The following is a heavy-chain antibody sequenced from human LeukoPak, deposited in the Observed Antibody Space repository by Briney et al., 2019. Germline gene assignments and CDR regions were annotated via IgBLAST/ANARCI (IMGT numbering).Heavy chain of an antibody. J-gene: IGHJ6*03. CDR2: MNPNSGNT. CDR3: ARGKDNYDFWSGYYRIGYYYYLMDL. D-gene: IGHD3-3*01. CDR1: GYTLTRYD. Sequence: SVTVSCKASGYTLTRYDINWVRQATGQGLDWMGWMNPNSGNTGYAQKFQGRVTITRNTSISTAYMELSILRSHDTAVYYRARGKDNYDFWSGYYRIGYYYYLMDLWAEGPAVTVSS. V-gene: IGHV1-8*03.